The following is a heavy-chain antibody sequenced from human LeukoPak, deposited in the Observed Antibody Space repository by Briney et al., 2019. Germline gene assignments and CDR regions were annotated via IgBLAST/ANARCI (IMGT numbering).Heavy chain of an antibody. J-gene: IGHJ4*02. CDR1: GFTFNGYW. V-gene: IGHV3-7*01. D-gene: IGHD3-3*01. Sequence: GGSLRLSCAATGFTFNGYWMSWVRQAPGKGLELVANIKQDRSEKYYVDSVKGRFTISRDNAKNSLYLQMNSLRAEDTAVYYCARLREIPVFGVVTKSTSYFDYWGQGTLVTVSS. CDR3: ARLREIPVFGVVTKSTSYFDY. CDR2: IKQDRSEK.